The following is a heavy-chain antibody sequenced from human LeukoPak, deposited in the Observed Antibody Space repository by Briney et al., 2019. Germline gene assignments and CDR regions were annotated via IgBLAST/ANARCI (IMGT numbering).Heavy chain of an antibody. D-gene: IGHD6-13*01. V-gene: IGHV5-51*01. Sequence: GQSLHCYCRCSGYSSATYWISWVRQMPGKGLEWMGIIYPGDSDSRYSPSFQGQVTISADKSISTAYLQWSSLKASDTAMYYCARPYSSSCHDAFDIWGQGTMVTVSS. J-gene: IGHJ3*02. CDR1: GYSSATYW. CDR3: ARPYSSSCHDAFDI. CDR2: IYPGDSDS.